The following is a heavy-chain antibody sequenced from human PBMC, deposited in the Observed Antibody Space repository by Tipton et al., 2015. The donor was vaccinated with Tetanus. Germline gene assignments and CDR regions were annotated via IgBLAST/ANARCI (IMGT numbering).Heavy chain of an antibody. Sequence: LVKPTQTLSLICAISGDSVSSISAAWNWIRQSPSRGLEWLGRTYYRSKWYNDYAVSVKSRITINPDTSKNQFSLQLNSVTPEDTAVYFCARGVADKGDFDYWGQGTLVTVSS. V-gene: IGHV6-1*01. CDR2: TYYRSKWYN. J-gene: IGHJ4*02. CDR1: GDSVSSISAA. D-gene: IGHD6-19*01. CDR3: ARGVADKGDFDY.